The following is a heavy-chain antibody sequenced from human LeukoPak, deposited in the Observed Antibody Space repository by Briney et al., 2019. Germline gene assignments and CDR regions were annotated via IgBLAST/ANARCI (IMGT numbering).Heavy chain of an antibody. CDR1: GFAFSSYA. CDR2: IGSGSGGRT. V-gene: IGHV3-23*01. D-gene: IGHD6-13*01. J-gene: IGHJ4*02. Sequence: GGSPRLSCAASGFAFSSYAMTWVRQAPGKGLEWVSGIGSGSGGRTYYADSVKGRFSISRDNSRDTLNLQMNSLRAEDTAIYYCVQSTAWYRSSWYLIYWGQGILVTVSS. CDR3: VQSTAWYRSSWYLIY.